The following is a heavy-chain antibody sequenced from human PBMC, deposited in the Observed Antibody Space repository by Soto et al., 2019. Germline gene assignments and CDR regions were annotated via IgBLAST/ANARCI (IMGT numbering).Heavy chain of an antibody. CDR1: GYTFTSYG. J-gene: IGHJ6*02. V-gene: IGHV1-18*01. Sequence: QVQLVQSGAEVKKPGASVKVSCKASGYTFTSYGISWVRQAPGRGLEWMGWISAYNGNTNYAQKLQGRVTMTTDTSTSTAYMELRSLRSDDTAVYYCARERRITIFGVVIRGTAVWDVWGQGTTVTVSS. CDR3: ARERRITIFGVVIRGTAVWDV. D-gene: IGHD3-3*01. CDR2: ISAYNGNT.